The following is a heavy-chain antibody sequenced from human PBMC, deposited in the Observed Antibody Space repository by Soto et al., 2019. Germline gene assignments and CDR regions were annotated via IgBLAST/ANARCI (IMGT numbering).Heavy chain of an antibody. V-gene: IGHV4-4*07. D-gene: IGHD6-13*01. J-gene: IGHJ6*02. CDR3: ARDEIDSSWTSHYYYGMDV. CDR1: GGSISGYY. CDR2: IYTSGST. Sequence: KTSETLSLTCTVSGGSISGYYWSWIRQPAGKGLEWIGRIYTSGSTNYNPSLKSRVTMSVDTSKNQFSLKLSSVTAADTAVYYCARDEIDSSWTSHYYYGMDVWGQGTTVTVSS.